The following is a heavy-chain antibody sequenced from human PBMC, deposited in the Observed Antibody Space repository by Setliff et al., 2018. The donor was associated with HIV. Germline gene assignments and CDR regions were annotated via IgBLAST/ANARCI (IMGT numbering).Heavy chain of an antibody. D-gene: IGHD2-2*01. Sequence: ASVKVSCKASGGTFSSYAISWVRQAPGQGLEWMGGIIPIFGTTNYAQKFQGRVTITTDESTTTAYMELSSLRSEDTALYYCARGHCSSSGWCDAFDIWGQGTMVTVSS. J-gene: IGHJ3*02. CDR2: IIPIFGTT. V-gene: IGHV1-69*05. CDR3: ARGHCSSSGWCDAFDI. CDR1: GGTFSSYA.